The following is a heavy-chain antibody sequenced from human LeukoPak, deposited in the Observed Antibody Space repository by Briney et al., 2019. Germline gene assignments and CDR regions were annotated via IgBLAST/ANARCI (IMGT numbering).Heavy chain of an antibody. CDR2: SDYWSGWYN. CDR3: SRDLAWGPAEY. Sequence: QTLSLTCAFSGYSVPSYSAAWGWIRQSPSRGLEWVGGSDYWSGWYNEYALSVKSRITINPDTCKNQVSAKLTSVQPEDRAVYYGSRDLAWGPAEYWGERPLVRVSS. J-gene: IGHJ4*02. D-gene: IGHD7-27*01. V-gene: IGHV6-1*01. CDR1: GYSVPSYSAA.